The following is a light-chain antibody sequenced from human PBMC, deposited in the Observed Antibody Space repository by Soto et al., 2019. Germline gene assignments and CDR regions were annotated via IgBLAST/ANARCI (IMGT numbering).Light chain of an antibody. J-gene: IGLJ2*01. CDR2: DVS. Sequence: QSALTQPASVSGSPGQSITISCTGNSSDVGGYNYVSWYQQHPGKAPNLIISDVSKRPSGISNRFSGSKSGNTASLTISGLEAEDEAEYYSSSYASSSALEVVFGGGTKVTVL. V-gene: IGLV2-14*01. CDR3: SSYASSSALEVV. CDR1: SSDVGGYNY.